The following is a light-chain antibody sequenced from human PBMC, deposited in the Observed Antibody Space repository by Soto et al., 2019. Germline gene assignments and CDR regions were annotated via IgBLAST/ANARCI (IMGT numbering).Light chain of an antibody. V-gene: IGKV1-39*01. CDR1: RSISIY. J-gene: IGKJ1*01. Sequence: DIQMTQSPSSLSASVGDRVTITCRASRSISIYLNWYQQKPGKAPKLLIYAASTLQSGVPSRFSGSGSGTEFTLTISSLQPEDFATYYCQQSYRTTVTFGQGTKVEIK. CDR2: AAS. CDR3: QQSYRTTVT.